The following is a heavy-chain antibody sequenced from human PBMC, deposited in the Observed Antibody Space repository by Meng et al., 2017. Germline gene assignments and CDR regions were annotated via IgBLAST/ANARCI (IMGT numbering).Heavy chain of an antibody. D-gene: IGHD1-7*01. J-gene: IGHJ4*02. CDR3: ARDGGNYDFDY. CDR1: GYTFTSYV. Sequence: LVHCGTVGTHTVALVKVSCKASGYTFTSYVISWVRQAPGQGLEWMGWISAYNGNTNYAQKFQGRVTLTWDTSINTAYMELSSLRSDDTAIYYCARDGGNYDFDYWGQGTLVTVSS. CDR2: ISAYNGNT. V-gene: IGHV1-18*01.